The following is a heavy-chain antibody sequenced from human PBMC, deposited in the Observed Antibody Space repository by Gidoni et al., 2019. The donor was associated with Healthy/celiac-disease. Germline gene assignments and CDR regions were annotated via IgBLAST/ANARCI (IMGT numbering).Heavy chain of an antibody. D-gene: IGHD1-7*01. CDR2: INPNRGGT. V-gene: IGHV1-2*06. CDR1: GYTFTGYY. Sequence: QVQLVQSGAEVKKPGASVKVSCKASGYTFTGYYMHWVRQAPGQGREWMGRINPNRGGTNYAQKFQGRVTMTRDTSISTAYMELSRLRSDDTAVYYCAREGGRITGTTRWYYYYGMDVWGQGTTVTVSS. CDR3: AREGGRITGTTRWYYYYGMDV. J-gene: IGHJ6*02.